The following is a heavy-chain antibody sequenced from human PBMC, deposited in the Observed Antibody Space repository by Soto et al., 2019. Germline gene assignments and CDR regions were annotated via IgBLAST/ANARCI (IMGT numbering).Heavy chain of an antibody. D-gene: IGHD4-4*01. V-gene: IGHV4-34*01. J-gene: IGHJ4*02. Sequence: SETRSLTCAVYGGSFSVYYWSWIRQPPGKGLEWIGEINHSGSTNYNPSLKSRVTISVDTSKNQFSLKLSSVTAADTAVYYCARVHDYSNYSGGSATVDYWGQGTLVTVSS. CDR3: ARVHDYSNYSGGSATVDY. CDR2: INHSGST. CDR1: GGSFSVYY.